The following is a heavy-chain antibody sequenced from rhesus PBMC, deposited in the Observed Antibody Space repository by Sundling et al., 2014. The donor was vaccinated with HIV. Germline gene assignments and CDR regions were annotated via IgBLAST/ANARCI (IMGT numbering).Heavy chain of an antibody. CDR3: ARRGHEDDYAHYDY. CDR1: GFSLSNSGVG. J-gene: IGHJ4*01. V-gene: IGHV2-174*02. D-gene: IGHD3-9*01. CDR2: IYWDDDK. Sequence: QVTLKESGPALVKPTQTLTLTCTVSGFSLSNSGVGVGWIRQPPGKTLEWLAHIYWDDDKRYSTSLKNRLTISKDTSKNQVVLTMTNMDPVDTATYYCARRGHEDDYAHYDYWGQGVLVTVSS.